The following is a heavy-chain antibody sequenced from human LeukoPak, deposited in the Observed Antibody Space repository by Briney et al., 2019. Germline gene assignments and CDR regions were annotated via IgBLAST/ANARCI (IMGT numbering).Heavy chain of an antibody. V-gene: IGHV3-21*01. CDR3: TRDRGWLHSTYFDF. J-gene: IGHJ4*02. Sequence: GGSLRLSCAASGFSFNSYSMNWVRQAPGKGLEWVSSISSSGTYTYYADSMRGRFIISRDNATNSLYLQMSSLRAEDTAVYYCTRDRGWLHSTYFDFWGQGTLVTVSS. D-gene: IGHD5-24*01. CDR2: ISSSGTYT. CDR1: GFSFNSYS.